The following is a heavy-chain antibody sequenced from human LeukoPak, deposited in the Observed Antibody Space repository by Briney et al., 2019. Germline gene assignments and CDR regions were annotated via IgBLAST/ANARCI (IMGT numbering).Heavy chain of an antibody. CDR3: ARRASRRPHDY. D-gene: IGHD1-14*01. CDR2: IYHSGST. J-gene: IGHJ4*02. CDR1: GYSISSGYY. V-gene: IGHV4-38-2*02. Sequence: SETLSLTCTVSGYSISSGYYWGWIRQPPGKGLEWIGSIYHSGSTYYNPSLKSRVTISVDTSKNQFSLKLSSVTAADTAVYYCARRASRRPHDYWGQGTLVTVSS.